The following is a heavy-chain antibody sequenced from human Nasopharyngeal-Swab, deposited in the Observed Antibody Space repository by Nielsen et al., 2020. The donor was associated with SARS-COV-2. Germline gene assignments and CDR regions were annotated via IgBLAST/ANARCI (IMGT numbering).Heavy chain of an antibody. CDR1: GFTFSSYS. J-gene: IGHJ6*02. Sequence: GESLKISCAASGFTFSSYSMNWVRQAPGKGLEWVSSISSSSSYVYYADSVKGRFTISRDNAKNSLYLQMNSLRAEDTAVYYCARDRNGFIYYYYGMDVWGRGTTVTVSS. CDR3: ARDRNGFIYYYYGMDV. D-gene: IGHD3-3*01. CDR2: ISSSSSYV. V-gene: IGHV3-21*01.